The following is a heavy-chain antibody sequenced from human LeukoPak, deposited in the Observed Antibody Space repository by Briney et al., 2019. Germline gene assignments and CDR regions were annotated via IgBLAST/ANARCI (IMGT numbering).Heavy chain of an antibody. V-gene: IGHV1-18*01. CDR1: GYIFTNYL. J-gene: IGHJ4*02. Sequence: GASVKVSCKASGYIFTNYLIIWVRQAPGQGLQWLGRISTSSGDTTFPQGLQDRLTLTTDTSTNTAFLELRSLRSDDTAVYYCARVVSGTMEGGHFDSWGQGTLVTVSS. CDR2: ISTSSGDT. CDR3: ARVVSGTMEGGHFDS. D-gene: IGHD6-19*01.